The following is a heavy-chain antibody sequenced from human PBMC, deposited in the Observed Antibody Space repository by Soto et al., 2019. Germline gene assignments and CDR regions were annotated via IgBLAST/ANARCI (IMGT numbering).Heavy chain of an antibody. D-gene: IGHD4-4*01. J-gene: IGHJ4*02. Sequence: QVQLVESGGGVVQPGRSLRLSCAASGFTFSSYAMHWVRQAPGKGLEWVAVISYDGSNKYYADSVKGRFTISRDNSKNPLYLQMNSLRAEDTAVYYCARENSNQNYFDYWGQGTLVTVSS. CDR2: ISYDGSNK. CDR3: ARENSNQNYFDY. CDR1: GFTFSSYA. V-gene: IGHV3-30-3*01.